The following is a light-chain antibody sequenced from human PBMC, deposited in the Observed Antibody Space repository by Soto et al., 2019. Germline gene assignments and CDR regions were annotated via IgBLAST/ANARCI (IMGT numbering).Light chain of an antibody. V-gene: IGKV3-20*01. CDR2: GAS. CDR1: QSVSSNY. CDR3: QQYGSSPLT. J-gene: IGKJ4*01. Sequence: EIVLTQSPGTLSLSPEERGTLSCRASQSVSSNYLAWYQQKPGQAPRLLIYGASSRATGIPDRFSGSGSGTDFTLTISRLEPEDFALYYCQQYGSSPLTFGGGTKVEIK.